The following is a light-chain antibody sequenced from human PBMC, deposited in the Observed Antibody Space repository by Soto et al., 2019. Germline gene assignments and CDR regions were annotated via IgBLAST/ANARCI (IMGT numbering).Light chain of an antibody. CDR3: QSYDSGLSGFFV. J-gene: IGLJ1*01. Sequence: QAVVTQPPSVSGAPGQRVTISCTGSSSNIGAGYDVHWYQQLPGRAPKLLIYGNSNRPSGVPDRFSGSKSGTSASLAITGLQAEDEADYYCQSYDSGLSGFFVFGTGTKVTVL. CDR2: GNS. CDR1: SSNIGAGYD. V-gene: IGLV1-40*01.